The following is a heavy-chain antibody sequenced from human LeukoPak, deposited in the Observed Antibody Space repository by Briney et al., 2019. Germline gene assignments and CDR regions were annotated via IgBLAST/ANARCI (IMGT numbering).Heavy chain of an antibody. J-gene: IGHJ4*02. Sequence: GGSLRLSCTASGFTFSNYWMSWVRQAPGKGLEWVAKIKEDGSEEYYVDSVRGRFIISRDNAKDSLYLQVSSLRVEDTAVYYCARDPGYGGNYDYWGQGTLVTVSS. CDR2: IKEDGSEE. CDR3: ARDPGYGGNYDY. V-gene: IGHV3-7*04. CDR1: GFTFSNYW. D-gene: IGHD5-12*01.